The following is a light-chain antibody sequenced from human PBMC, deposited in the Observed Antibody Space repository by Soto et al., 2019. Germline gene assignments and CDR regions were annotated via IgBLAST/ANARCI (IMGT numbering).Light chain of an antibody. CDR3: SSYAGSNNVV. CDR1: SSDVGYYDY. V-gene: IGLV2-8*01. Sequence: QSALTQPPSASGFPGQSVTISCTGTSSDVGYYDYVSWYQQHPGKAPKLVIYEVTKRPSGVPDRVSASKSGNTASLTVSGLRAEDEADYYCSSYAGSNNVVFGSGTKVTV. CDR2: EVT. J-gene: IGLJ1*01.